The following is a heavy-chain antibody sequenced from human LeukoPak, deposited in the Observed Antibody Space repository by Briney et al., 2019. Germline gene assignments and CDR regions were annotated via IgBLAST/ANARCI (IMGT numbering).Heavy chain of an antibody. D-gene: IGHD2-2*01. CDR1: GYTFTSYG. V-gene: IGHV1-18*01. CDR3: AREYCGSSSCRYFDY. Sequence: ASVKVSCKASGYTFTSYGISWARQAPGQGLEWMGWISVYNGNTNYAQKVQGRVTMTTDTSTSTAYMELRSLRSDDTAVYYCAREYCGSSSCRYFDYWGQGTLVTVSS. J-gene: IGHJ4*02. CDR2: ISVYNGNT.